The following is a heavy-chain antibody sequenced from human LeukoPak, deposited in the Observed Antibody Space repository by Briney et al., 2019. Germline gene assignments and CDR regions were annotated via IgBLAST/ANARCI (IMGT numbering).Heavy chain of an antibody. CDR3: ARGIAAAADAFDI. V-gene: IGHV6-1*01. CDR1: GDSVSSNSAA. J-gene: IGHJ3*02. CDR2: TYYRSKWYN. Sequence: SQTLSLTCAISGDSVSSNSAAWNWIRQSSSRGLKWLGRTYYRSKWYNDYAVSVKSRITINPDTSKNQFSLQLNSVTPEDTAVYYCARGIAAAADAFDIWGQGTMVTVSS. D-gene: IGHD6-13*01.